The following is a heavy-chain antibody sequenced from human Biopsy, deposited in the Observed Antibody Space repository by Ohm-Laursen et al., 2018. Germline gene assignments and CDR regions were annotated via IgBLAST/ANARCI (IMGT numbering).Heavy chain of an antibody. V-gene: IGHV3-23*01. J-gene: IGHJ4*02. D-gene: IGHD2-15*01. CDR3: AKTFHGSSFLYDY. CDR2: LSGSGGTT. Sequence: LSLTCAAPGFTFSSYGMSWVRQAPGKGLEWVSVLSGSGGTTYYADSVKGRFTISRDNSKNTLYLQMNSLTAEDTAVYYCAKTFHGSSFLYDYWGQGTLVTVSS. CDR1: GFTFSSYG.